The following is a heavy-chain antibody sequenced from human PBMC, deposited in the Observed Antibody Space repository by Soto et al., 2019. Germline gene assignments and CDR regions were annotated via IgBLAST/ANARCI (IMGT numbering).Heavy chain of an antibody. CDR1: GFTFSTYG. V-gene: IGHV3-30*18. J-gene: IGHJ6*02. Sequence: QVQLVESGGGEVQPGRSLTISCAASGFTFSTYGMHWVRQTPGKGLEWVAVISYDGTNKFYSDSVKGRFTISRENFKNTLTLQMNSLRADYTAVYSCAKDLQSYGDYDYYCYGMDVWGLGTRVTVSS. CDR2: ISYDGTNK. D-gene: IGHD4-17*01. CDR3: AKDLQSYGDYDYYCYGMDV.